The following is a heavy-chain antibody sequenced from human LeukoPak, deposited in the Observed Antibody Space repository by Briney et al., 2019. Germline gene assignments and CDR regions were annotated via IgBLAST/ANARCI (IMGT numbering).Heavy chain of an antibody. Sequence: GGSLRLSCAASGFTFSSYAMSWVRQAPGKGLEWVSAISGSGGSTYYADSVKGRFTISRDNSKNTLYLQMNSLRAEDTAVYCCAKDLAPVAGTIGRGNWFDPWGQGTLVTVSS. D-gene: IGHD6-19*01. CDR3: AKDLAPVAGTIGRGNWFDP. J-gene: IGHJ5*02. CDR2: ISGSGGST. CDR1: GFTFSSYA. V-gene: IGHV3-23*01.